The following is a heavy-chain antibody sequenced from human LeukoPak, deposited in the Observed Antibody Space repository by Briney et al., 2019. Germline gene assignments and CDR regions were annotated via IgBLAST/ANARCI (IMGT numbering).Heavy chain of an antibody. J-gene: IGHJ4*02. D-gene: IGHD6-19*01. CDR3: AKEDSAWRHFDY. CDR1: GFTFRSYG. Sequence: GRSLRLSCVASGFTFRSYGMHWVRQAPGKGLEWVAVISFDGSNKYYVDSVKGRFTISRDNSKNTFYLQMNSLRAEDTAVCYCAKEDSAWRHFDYWGQGTLVTVSS. V-gene: IGHV3-30*18. CDR2: ISFDGSNK.